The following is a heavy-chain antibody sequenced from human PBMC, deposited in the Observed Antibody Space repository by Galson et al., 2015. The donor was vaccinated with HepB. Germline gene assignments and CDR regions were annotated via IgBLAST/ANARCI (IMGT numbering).Heavy chain of an antibody. J-gene: IGHJ1*01. CDR3: TRDKDYYDSSGYLFQH. CDR2: ISYDGAEK. V-gene: IGHV3-30*04. D-gene: IGHD3-22*01. CDR1: GFTFSRFA. Sequence: SLRLSCAASGFTFSRFAMHWVRQAPGKGLEWVAVISYDGAEKYYADSVKGRFTISRDNSKNTLSLQMNSLRAEDTAVYYCTRDKDYYDSSGYLFQHWGQGTLVTVSS.